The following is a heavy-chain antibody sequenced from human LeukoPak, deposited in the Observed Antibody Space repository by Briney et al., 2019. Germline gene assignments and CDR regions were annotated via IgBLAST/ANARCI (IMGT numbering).Heavy chain of an antibody. J-gene: IGHJ6*02. D-gene: IGHD2-15*01. CDR3: AKVHLLPSYYYYGMDV. Sequence: GGSLRLSCAASGFTFSSYAMSWVRQAPGKGLEWVSAISGSGGSTYYADSVKGRFTISRHNSKNTLYLQMNSLRAEDTAVYYCAKVHLLPSYYYYGMDVWGQGTTVTVSS. CDR2: ISGSGGST. CDR1: GFTFSSYA. V-gene: IGHV3-23*01.